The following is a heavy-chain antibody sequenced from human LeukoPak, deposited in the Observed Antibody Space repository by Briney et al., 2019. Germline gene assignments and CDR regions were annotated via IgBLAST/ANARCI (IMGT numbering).Heavy chain of an antibody. CDR2: IKQDGTEK. Sequence: GGSLRLSCAASGFTFSSYWMSWVRQAPGKGLEWVANIKQDGTEKYYVDSVKGRFTISRDNAKNSLYLQMNSLRAEDTAVYYCARGFKGYIMTTVTTTNFNSYYFDYWGQGTLVTVSS. D-gene: IGHD4-17*01. CDR3: ARGFKGYIMTTVTTTNFNSYYFDY. CDR1: GFTFSSYW. V-gene: IGHV3-7*01. J-gene: IGHJ4*02.